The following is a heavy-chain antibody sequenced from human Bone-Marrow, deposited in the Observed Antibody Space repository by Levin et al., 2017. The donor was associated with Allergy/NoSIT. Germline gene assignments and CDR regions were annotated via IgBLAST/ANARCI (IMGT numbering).Heavy chain of an antibody. V-gene: IGHV1-24*01. D-gene: IGHD3-22*01. CDR1: GYTLTQLS. J-gene: IGHJ4*02. CDR2: FDPEDGET. Sequence: ASVKVSCKVSGYTLTQLSMHWVRQAPGKGLEWMGGFDPEDGETIYAQKFQGRVTMTEDTSTDTAYMELSSLRSGDTAVYYCAAIPTYYYDSSDYYYSDYWGQGTLVTVYS. CDR3: AAIPTYYYDSSDYYYSDY.